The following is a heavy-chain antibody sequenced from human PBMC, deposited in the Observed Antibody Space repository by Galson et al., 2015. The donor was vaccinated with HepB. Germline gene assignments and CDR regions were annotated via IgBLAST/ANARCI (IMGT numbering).Heavy chain of an antibody. CDR3: ARHPPYCSSTSCYEDY. CDR2: IDPSDSYT. CDR1: GYSFTSYW. J-gene: IGHJ4*02. D-gene: IGHD2-2*01. V-gene: IGHV5-10-1*01. Sequence: QSGAEVKKPGESLRISCKGSGYSFTSYWISWVRQMPGKGLEWMGRIDPSDSYTNYSPSFQGHVTISADKSISTAYLQWSSLKASDTAMYYCARHPPYCSSTSCYEDYWGQGTLVTVSS.